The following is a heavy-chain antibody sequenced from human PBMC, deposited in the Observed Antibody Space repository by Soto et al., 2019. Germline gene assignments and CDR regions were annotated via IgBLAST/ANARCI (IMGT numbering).Heavy chain of an antibody. CDR2: ISSSGSTI. J-gene: IGHJ5*02. V-gene: IGHV3-48*03. CDR3: ARSHRYCSSTSCQGFDP. D-gene: IGHD2-2*01. Sequence: GGSLRLSCAASGFTFSSYEMNWVRQAPGKGLEWVSYISSSGSTIYYADSVKGRFTISRDNAKNSLYLQMNSLRDEDTAVYYCARSHRYCSSTSCQGFDPWGQGTLVTVSS. CDR1: GFTFSSYE.